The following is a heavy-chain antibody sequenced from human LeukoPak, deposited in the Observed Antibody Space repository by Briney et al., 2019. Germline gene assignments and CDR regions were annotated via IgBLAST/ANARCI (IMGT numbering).Heavy chain of an antibody. CDR1: GGTFSSYA. CDR3: ARDRGRRTAAGTYYYYGMDV. D-gene: IGHD6-13*01. Sequence: SVKVSCKASGGTFSSYAISWVRQAPGQGLEWMGGIIPIFGTANYAQKFQGRVTITADESTSTAYMELSSLRSEGTAVYYCARDRGRRTAAGTYYYYGMDVWGKGTTVTVSS. J-gene: IGHJ6*04. CDR2: IIPIFGTA. V-gene: IGHV1-69*13.